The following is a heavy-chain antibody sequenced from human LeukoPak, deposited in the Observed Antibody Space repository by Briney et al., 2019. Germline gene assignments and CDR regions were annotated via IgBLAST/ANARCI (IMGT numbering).Heavy chain of an antibody. CDR3: ARDCSGGSCYLDY. Sequence: PGGSLRLSCAASGFTFSSYEMNWVRQAPGKGLEWVAYMTSGGSTIYYADSVKGRFTISRDDAKNSLFLQMNSLRDEDTAVYYCARDCSGGSCYLDYWGQGTLVTVSS. V-gene: IGHV3-48*03. J-gene: IGHJ4*02. CDR1: GFTFSSYE. D-gene: IGHD2-15*01. CDR2: MTSGGSTI.